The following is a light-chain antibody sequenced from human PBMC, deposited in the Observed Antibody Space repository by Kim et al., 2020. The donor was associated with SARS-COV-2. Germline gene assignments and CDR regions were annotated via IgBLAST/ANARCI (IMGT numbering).Light chain of an antibody. J-gene: IGKJ1*01. CDR3: QQYDTSPWT. Sequence: SPGERATLSCRASQSVSSSYLAWYQQKPGQAPRLLIYGASSRVTGIPDRLSGSGSGTDFTLTISRLEPEDFAVYFCQQYDTSPWTFGQGTKVDIK. CDR1: QSVSSSY. CDR2: GAS. V-gene: IGKV3-20*01.